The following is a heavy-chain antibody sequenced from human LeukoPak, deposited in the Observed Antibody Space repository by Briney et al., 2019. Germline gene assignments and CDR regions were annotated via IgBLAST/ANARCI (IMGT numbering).Heavy chain of an antibody. Sequence: GASVKVSCKASGYTFTSYGISWVQQAPGQGLEWMGWISAYNGNTNYAQKFQGRVTMTRDTSISTAYMGLSRLRSDDTAVYYCARVDSNGYYGYCFDYWGQGTLVTVSS. V-gene: IGHV1-18*01. D-gene: IGHD3-22*01. CDR1: GYTFTSYG. J-gene: IGHJ4*02. CDR2: ISAYNGNT. CDR3: ARVDSNGYYGYCFDY.